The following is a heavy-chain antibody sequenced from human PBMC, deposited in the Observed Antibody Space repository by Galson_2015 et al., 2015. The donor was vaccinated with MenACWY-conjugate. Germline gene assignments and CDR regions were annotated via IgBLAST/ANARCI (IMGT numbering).Heavy chain of an antibody. CDR3: ASKDGRVTGCSHGMDV. V-gene: IGHV3-74*01. Sequence: SLRLSCAASGFTFSSYWMHWVRQAPGQGLVWVPRVNSDGSGPGYADSVKGRFTISRDNAKNMLFLQMNSLKVEDTAVYYCASKDGRVTGCSHGMDVWGQGTTVTVSS. J-gene: IGHJ6*02. CDR2: VNSDGSGP. CDR1: GFTFSSYW. D-gene: IGHD4-23*01.